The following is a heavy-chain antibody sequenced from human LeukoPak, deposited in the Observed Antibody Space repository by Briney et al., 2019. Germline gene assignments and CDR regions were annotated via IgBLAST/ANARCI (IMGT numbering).Heavy chain of an antibody. CDR1: KYTLQELS. CDR2: FDPEDGET. V-gene: IGHV1-24*01. D-gene: IGHD6-19*01. Sequence: KAPRNGSKYTLQELSMQRGRQAPGKGPEWVGGFDPEDGETIYAQKFQGRVTMTEDTSTDTAYMELSSLRSGDTAVYYCARVGEQWLANDAFDIWGQGTMVGVCS. J-gene: IGHJ3*02. CDR3: ARVGEQWLANDAFDI.